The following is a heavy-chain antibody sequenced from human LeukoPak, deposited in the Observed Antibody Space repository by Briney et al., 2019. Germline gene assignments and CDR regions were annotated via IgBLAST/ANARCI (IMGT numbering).Heavy chain of an antibody. CDR3: AADLADATYGFDI. Sequence: ASVKVSCKTSGGTFSNYAISGVRPAPGQGLEWGGGIIPILGTSNSAEKFQGRLTVTTDEFTGTAYMELSTLKSEDTAVYYCAADLADATYGFDIWGQGTMVAVSS. CDR1: GGTFSNYA. V-gene: IGHV1-69*05. CDR2: IIPILGTS. D-gene: IGHD6-13*01. J-gene: IGHJ3*02.